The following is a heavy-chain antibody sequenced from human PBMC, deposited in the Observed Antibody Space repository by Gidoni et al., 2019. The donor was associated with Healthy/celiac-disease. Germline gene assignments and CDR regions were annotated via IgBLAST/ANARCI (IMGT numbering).Heavy chain of an antibody. V-gene: IGHV4-61*02. CDR3: ARSGIAVAGIHFDY. CDR1: GGSISSGSYY. Sequence: QVQLQESGPGLVKPSQTLSLTCTVSGGSISSGSYYWSWIRQPAGKGLEWIGRIYPSGSTDYNPSLKSRVTISVDTSKNQFSLKLSSVTAADTAVYYCARSGIAVAGIHFDYWGQGTLVTVSS. J-gene: IGHJ4*02. D-gene: IGHD6-19*01. CDR2: IYPSGST.